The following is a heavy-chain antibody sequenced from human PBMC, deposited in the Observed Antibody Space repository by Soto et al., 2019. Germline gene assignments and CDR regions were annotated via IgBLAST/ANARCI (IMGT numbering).Heavy chain of an antibody. CDR1: GYTFTSYA. V-gene: IGHV1-3*01. Sequence: QVQLVQSGAEVKKPGASVKVSCKASGYTFTSYAMHWVRQAPGQRLEWMGWINAGNGNTKYSQKFQGRVTITRDTSASTAYMALSSLRSEDTAVYYCARTIAVAGRHLDYWGQGPLVTVSS. D-gene: IGHD6-19*01. CDR3: ARTIAVAGRHLDY. CDR2: INAGNGNT. J-gene: IGHJ4*02.